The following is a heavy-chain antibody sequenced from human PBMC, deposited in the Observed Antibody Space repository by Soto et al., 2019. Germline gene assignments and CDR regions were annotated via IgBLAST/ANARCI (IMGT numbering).Heavy chain of an antibody. CDR2: IYYSGST. Sequence: QVQLQESGPGLVKPSETLSLTCTVSGGSISSYYWSWIRQPPGKGLEWIGYIYYSGSTNYNPSLXSXAXIXXDTSKNQFSLKLSSVTAADTAVYYCARRYGSAIDYWGQGTLVTVSS. J-gene: IGHJ4*02. V-gene: IGHV4-59*08. D-gene: IGHD1-26*01. CDR3: ARRYGSAIDY. CDR1: GGSISSYY.